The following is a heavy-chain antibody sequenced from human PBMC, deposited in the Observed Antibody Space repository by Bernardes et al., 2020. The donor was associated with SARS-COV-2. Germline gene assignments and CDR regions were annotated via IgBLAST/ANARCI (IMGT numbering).Heavy chain of an antibody. CDR2: ISACNGNT. D-gene: IGHD3-16*01. CDR1: GYNFSNYP. J-gene: IGHJ4*02. CDR3: ASESGVGGEDY. V-gene: IGHV1-3*01. Sequence: ASVKVSCKASGYNFSNYPLQWVRQAPGQRLEWVGWISACNGNTEYSQKFQGRVTITRDISATTAYMELSSLRSEDTTVYYCASESGVGGEDYWGQGTLVTVSS.